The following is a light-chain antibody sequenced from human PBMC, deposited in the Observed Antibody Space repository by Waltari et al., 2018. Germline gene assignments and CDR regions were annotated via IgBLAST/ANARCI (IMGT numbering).Light chain of an antibody. Sequence: QSALTQPRSVSGSPGQSVTISCTGTSSDFGGYNSVSWYQQDPGKAPNLLIFDVSERPSGVSDRFSGSKSGNTASLTISGLQAEDEADYHCCSFAAGNTVIFGGGTKLTVV. CDR1: SSDFGGYNS. CDR3: CSFAAGNTVI. CDR2: DVS. V-gene: IGLV2-11*01. J-gene: IGLJ2*01.